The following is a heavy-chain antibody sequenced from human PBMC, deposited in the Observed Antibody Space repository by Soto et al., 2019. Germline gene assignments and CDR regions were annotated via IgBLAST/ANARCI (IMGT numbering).Heavy chain of an antibody. J-gene: IGHJ5*02. V-gene: IGHV3-13*01. CDR1: GFTFSSYD. CDR2: IGTAGDT. CDR3: ARGRAAAASRYNWFDP. Sequence: GGSLRLSCAASGFTFSSYDMHWVRQATGKGLEWVSAIGTAGDTYYRGSVKGRFTISRENAKNSLYLQMNSLRAWDTAVYYCARGRAAAASRYNWFDPWGQGTLVTVSS. D-gene: IGHD6-13*01.